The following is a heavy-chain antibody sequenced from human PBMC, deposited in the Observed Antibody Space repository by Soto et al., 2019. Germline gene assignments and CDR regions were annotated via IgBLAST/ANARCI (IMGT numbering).Heavy chain of an antibody. CDR1: GFTFSSYA. V-gene: IGHV3-30-3*01. Sequence: QVQLVESGGGVVQPGRSLRLSCAASGFTFSSYAMHWVRQAPGKGLEWVAVISYDGSNKYYADSVKGRFTISRDNSKNTLYLQMNSLRAEDTAVYYCARWAEYSSSSRVRGYNWFDPWGQGTLVTVSS. CDR3: ARWAEYSSSSRVRGYNWFDP. CDR2: ISYDGSNK. D-gene: IGHD6-6*01. J-gene: IGHJ5*02.